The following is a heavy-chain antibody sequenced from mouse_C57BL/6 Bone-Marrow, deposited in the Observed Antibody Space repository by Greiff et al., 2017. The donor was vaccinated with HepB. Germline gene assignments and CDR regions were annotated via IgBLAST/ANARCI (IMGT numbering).Heavy chain of an antibody. Sequence: EVQLQQSGTVLARPGASVKMSCKTSGYTFTSYWMHWVKQRPGQGLEWIGAIYPGNSDTSYNQKLKGKAKLTAVTSASTAYMELSSLTNEDSAVYYCTRGTTVVPYWYFDVWGTGTTVTVSS. J-gene: IGHJ1*03. CDR2: IYPGNSDT. V-gene: IGHV1-5*01. CDR3: TRGTTVVPYWYFDV. CDR1: GYTFTSYW. D-gene: IGHD1-1*01.